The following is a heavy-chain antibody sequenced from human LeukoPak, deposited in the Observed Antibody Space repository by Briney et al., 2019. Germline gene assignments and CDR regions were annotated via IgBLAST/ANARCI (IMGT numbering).Heavy chain of an antibody. CDR3: ASLFGVVQ. CDR1: GGSISSGGYS. D-gene: IGHD3-3*01. V-gene: IGHV4-30-2*01. Sequence: PSETLSLTCAVSGGSISSGGYSWSWIRQPPGKGLEWIGYIYHSGSTFYNPSLKSRVTISVDMSKNQFSLKLSSVTAVDTAVYYCASLFGVVQWGQGTLVTVSS. CDR2: IYHSGST. J-gene: IGHJ4*02.